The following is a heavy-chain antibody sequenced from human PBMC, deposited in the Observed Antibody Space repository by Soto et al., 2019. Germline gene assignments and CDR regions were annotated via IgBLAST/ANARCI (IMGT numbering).Heavy chain of an antibody. CDR2: IYYSGST. V-gene: IGHV4-61*01. CDR3: ARSGSGSGWL. Sequence: SETLSLTCTVSGGSVISGRFYWIWIRQPPGKGLEWIGYIYYSGSTKYNPSLRSRVTISVDTSKNQFSLKLTSVAAADTAVYYCARSGSGSGWLGGQGTLVTVS. D-gene: IGHD6-19*01. J-gene: IGHJ4*02. CDR1: GGSVISGRFY.